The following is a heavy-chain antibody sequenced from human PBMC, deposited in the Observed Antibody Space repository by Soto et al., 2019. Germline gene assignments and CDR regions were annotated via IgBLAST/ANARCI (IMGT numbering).Heavy chain of an antibody. D-gene: IGHD6-6*01. J-gene: IGHJ4*02. CDR2: INPSDGST. V-gene: IGHV1-46*01. CDR1: GYTFTNYY. Sequence: ASVKVSCKASGYTFTNYYIHWVRQAPGQGLEWMGIINPSDGSTTYAQRFQGRVTMTRDTSTSTVYMELNSLRSEDTALFYCARIIAAQTSSPYDFDYWGQGTLVTVSS. CDR3: ARIIAAQTSSPYDFDY.